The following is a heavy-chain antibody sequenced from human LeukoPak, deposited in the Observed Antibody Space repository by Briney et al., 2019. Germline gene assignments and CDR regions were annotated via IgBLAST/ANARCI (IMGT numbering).Heavy chain of an antibody. Sequence: ASVKVSCKASGYTFTSYAMHWVRQAPGQRLEWMGWINAGNGNTKYSQKFQGRVTITRDTSASTAYMELSSLRSEDTAVYYCARVRDNYYGSGSYQPYGMDVWGQGTTVTVSS. CDR1: GYTFTSYA. J-gene: IGHJ6*02. D-gene: IGHD3-10*01. CDR2: INAGNGNT. V-gene: IGHV1-3*01. CDR3: ARVRDNYYGSGSYQPYGMDV.